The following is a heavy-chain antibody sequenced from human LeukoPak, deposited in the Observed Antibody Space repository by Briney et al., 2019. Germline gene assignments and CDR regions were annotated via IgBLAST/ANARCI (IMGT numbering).Heavy chain of an antibody. D-gene: IGHD2-2*01. CDR2: ISAYNGNT. J-gene: IGHJ4*02. CDR3: ARDSPVAVPAAGPRVDY. V-gene: IGHV1-18*01. Sequence: GASVKVSCKASGYTFTSYGISWVRQAPGQGLEWMGWISAYNGNTNYAQKLQGRVTMTTNTSTSTAYMELRSLRSDDTAVYYCARDSPVAVPAAGPRVDYWGQGTLVTVSS. CDR1: GYTFTSYG.